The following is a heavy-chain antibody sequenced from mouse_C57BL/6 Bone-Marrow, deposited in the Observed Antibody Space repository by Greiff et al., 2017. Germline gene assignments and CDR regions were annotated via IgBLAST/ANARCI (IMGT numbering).Heavy chain of an antibody. CDR3: VPTTAPAWFAY. Sequence: QVQLQQPGAELVRPGTSVKLSCKASGYTFTSYWMHWVKQRPGQGLEWIGVIDPSDSYTNYNQKFKGKATLTVDTSSSTAYMQLSSLTSEDPAVYYCVPTTAPAWFAYWGQGTLVTVSA. V-gene: IGHV1-59*01. CDR1: GYTFTSYW. CDR2: IDPSDSYT. D-gene: IGHD1-2*01. J-gene: IGHJ3*01.